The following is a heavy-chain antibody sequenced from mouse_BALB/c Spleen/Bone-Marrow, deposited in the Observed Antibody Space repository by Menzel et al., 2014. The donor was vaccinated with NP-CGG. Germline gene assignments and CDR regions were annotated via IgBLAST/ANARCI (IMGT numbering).Heavy chain of an antibody. CDR2: IDPANGNT. Sequence: VQLKESGAELVKPGASVKLSCTASGFNIKDTYMHWVKQRPEQGLEWIGRIDPANGNTKYDPKFQGKATITADTSSNTAYLQLSRLTSEDTAVYYCAGFGITKEEGYYYAMDYWGQGTSVTVSS. CDR1: GFNIKDTY. J-gene: IGHJ4*01. D-gene: IGHD2-4*01. V-gene: IGHV14-3*02. CDR3: AGFGITKEEGYYYAMDY.